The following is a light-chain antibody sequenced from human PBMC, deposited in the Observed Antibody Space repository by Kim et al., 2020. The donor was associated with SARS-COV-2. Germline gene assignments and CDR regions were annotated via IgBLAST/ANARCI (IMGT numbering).Light chain of an antibody. CDR1: QSISSW. CDR3: QQYSSLLT. V-gene: IGKV1-5*03. J-gene: IGKJ1*01. CDR2: KAS. Sequence: DIQMTQSPSTLSASVGDRVTITCRASQSISSWLAWYQQKPGKAPKVLIYKASSLESGVPSRFSGSGSGTEFTLTISSLQPDDFATYYYQQYSSLLTFGQGTKVEIK.